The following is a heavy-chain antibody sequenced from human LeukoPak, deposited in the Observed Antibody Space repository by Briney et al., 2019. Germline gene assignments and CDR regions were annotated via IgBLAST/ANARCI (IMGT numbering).Heavy chain of an antibody. Sequence: SETLSLTCTVSGGSISSSGYYWGWIRQPPGKGLEWIGNIYYSGNTYYNPSLKSRVTISVDTSKNHFSLKLSSVTAADTAVYYCARARGRSGWYGDYWGQGTLVTVSS. V-gene: IGHV4-39*02. CDR3: ARARGRSGWYGDY. CDR1: GGSISSSGYY. J-gene: IGHJ4*02. CDR2: IYYSGNT. D-gene: IGHD6-19*01.